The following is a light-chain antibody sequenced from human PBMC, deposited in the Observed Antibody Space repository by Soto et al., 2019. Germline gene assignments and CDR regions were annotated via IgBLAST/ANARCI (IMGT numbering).Light chain of an antibody. J-gene: IGKJ1*01. CDR3: QQYNSYSWT. CDR2: KAS. V-gene: IGKV1-5*03. CDR1: QSISSW. Sequence: DIQMTQSPSTLSASVGDRVTITCRASQSISSWLAWYQQKPGKAPKLLIYKASSLESGVPSRFSGSGSGTECNLTISSLQPDDFATYYCQQYNSYSWTFGQGTKVEIK.